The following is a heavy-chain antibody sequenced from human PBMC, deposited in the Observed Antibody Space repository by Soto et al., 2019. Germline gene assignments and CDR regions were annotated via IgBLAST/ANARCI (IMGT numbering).Heavy chain of an antibody. J-gene: IGHJ4*02. CDR2: INNNSGRK. CDR3: AKDGDYEYFDY. D-gene: IGHD3-22*01. Sequence: GGSLRLSCAASGFSFSSYTMSWVRQAPGKGLEWVSSINNNSGRKYYADSVKGRFTISRDNSKNTLFLQMNSLKAEDTAVYFCAKDGDYEYFDYWGQGTQVTVSS. CDR1: GFSFSSYT. V-gene: IGHV3-23*01.